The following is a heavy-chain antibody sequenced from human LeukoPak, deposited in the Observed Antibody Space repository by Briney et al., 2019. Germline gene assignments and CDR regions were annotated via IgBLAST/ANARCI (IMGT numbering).Heavy chain of an antibody. CDR3: ARDAWGDAFDI. V-gene: IGHV6-1*01. D-gene: IGHD7-27*01. J-gene: IGHJ3*02. CDR1: GDSFSSNSAA. Sequence: QTLSLTCAIPGDSFSSNSAAWNCIRQSPSRGLEWLGRTYYRSKWYNDYAESGKSRLTINPDTSKNQISLPLNSVTPEDTAVYYCARDAWGDAFDIWGQGKMVTVSS. CDR2: TYYRSKWYN.